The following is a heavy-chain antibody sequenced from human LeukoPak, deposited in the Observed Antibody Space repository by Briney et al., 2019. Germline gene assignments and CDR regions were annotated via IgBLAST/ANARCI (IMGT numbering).Heavy chain of an antibody. CDR2: IWYDGSNK. J-gene: IGHJ4*02. CDR3: ARAFGASSGYSVDY. CDR1: GFTFSSYA. Sequence: PGGSLRLSCAASGFTFSSYAMHWVRQAPGKGLEWVTVIWYDGSNKHYTDSVKGQFTISRDNSKNTLYLQMDSLRAEDAAVYYCARAFGASSGYSVDYWGQGTLVTVSS. D-gene: IGHD3-22*01. V-gene: IGHV3-33*01.